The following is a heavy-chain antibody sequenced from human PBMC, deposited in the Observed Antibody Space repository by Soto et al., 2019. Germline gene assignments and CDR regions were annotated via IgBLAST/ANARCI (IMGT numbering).Heavy chain of an antibody. V-gene: IGHV4-30-2*01. D-gene: IGHD6-19*01. CDR3: ARAGGLGAVAVDY. Sequence: QLQLQESGSGLVKPSQTLSLTCAVSGGSISSGGYSWSWIRQPPGKGLEWIGYIYHSGSTYYNPSLKSRVTISVDRSKNQFSRKLSSVTAADTAVYYCARAGGLGAVAVDYWGKGTLVTVSS. CDR1: GGSISSGGYS. CDR2: IYHSGST. J-gene: IGHJ4*02.